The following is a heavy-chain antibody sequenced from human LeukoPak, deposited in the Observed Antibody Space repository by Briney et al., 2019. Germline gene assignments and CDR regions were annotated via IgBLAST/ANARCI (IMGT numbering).Heavy chain of an antibody. CDR2: ISSSGSTI. V-gene: IGHV3-48*03. CDR3: ARGGVWFGDIAHAFDI. D-gene: IGHD3-10*01. CDR1: GFTFSSYE. Sequence: GGSLRLSCAASGFTFSSYEMNWVRQAPGKGLEWVSYISSSGSTIYYADSVKGRFTISRDNAKNSLYLQMNSLRAEDTAVYYCARGGVWFGDIAHAFDIWGQGTMVTVSS. J-gene: IGHJ3*02.